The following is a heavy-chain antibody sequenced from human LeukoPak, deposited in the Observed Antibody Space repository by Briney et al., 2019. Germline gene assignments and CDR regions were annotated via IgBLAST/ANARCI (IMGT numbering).Heavy chain of an antibody. Sequence: PSETLSLTCAVYGGSFSGYYWSWIRQPPGKGLEWIGEINHRGSTNYNPSLKSRVTISVDTSKNQFSLKLSSVTAADTAVYYCARERGSILIPGLLWFGEFFDYWGQGTLVTVSS. V-gene: IGHV4-34*01. CDR1: GGSFSGYY. CDR2: INHRGST. D-gene: IGHD3-10*01. CDR3: ARERGSILIPGLLWFGEFFDY. J-gene: IGHJ4*02.